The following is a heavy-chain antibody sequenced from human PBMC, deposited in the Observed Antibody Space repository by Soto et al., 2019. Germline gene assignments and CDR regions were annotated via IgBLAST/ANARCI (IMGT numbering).Heavy chain of an antibody. D-gene: IGHD1-26*01. Sequence: GESLKISCKGSGYSFTSYWIGWVRQMPGKGLEWMGIIYPGDSDTRYSPSFQGQVTISADKSISTAYLQWSSLKASDTAMYYCARQGIEIVGATALPGGLDYWGQGTLVTVSS. V-gene: IGHV5-51*01. J-gene: IGHJ4*02. CDR1: GYSFTSYW. CDR3: ARQGIEIVGATALPGGLDY. CDR2: IYPGDSDT.